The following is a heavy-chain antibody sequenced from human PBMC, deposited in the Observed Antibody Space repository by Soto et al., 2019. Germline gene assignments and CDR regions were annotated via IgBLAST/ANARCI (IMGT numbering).Heavy chain of an antibody. D-gene: IGHD6-13*01. CDR1: GFSLSTSGVG. J-gene: IGHJ5*02. CDR2: IYWDDDK. Sequence: QITLKESGPTLVKPTQTLTLTCTFSGFSLSTSGVGVVWIRQPPGKALEWLGIIYWDDDKRYRPSLKSRLTITKDTSKSQMALTRTNLDPADTGTYYCAHNLVAGNSCFYPRGQGATVTVST. V-gene: IGHV2-5*02. CDR3: AHNLVAGNSCFYP.